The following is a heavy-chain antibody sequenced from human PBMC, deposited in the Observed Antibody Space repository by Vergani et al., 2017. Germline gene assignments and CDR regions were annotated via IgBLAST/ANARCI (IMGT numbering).Heavy chain of an antibody. CDR3: AREMSNEGFDY. J-gene: IGHJ4*02. CDR1: GITFWKFG. Sequence: EVDLVESGGGLAQPGGSLRLSCEASGITFWKFGMHWVRQGPGKGLECVSGISWNSGAVDYADSVRGRFTISRDNAKNSLFLQMSSLKVEDTGVYYCAREMSNEGFDYWGQGTRVTVS. CDR2: ISWNSGAV. D-gene: IGHD4-11*01. V-gene: IGHV3-9*01.